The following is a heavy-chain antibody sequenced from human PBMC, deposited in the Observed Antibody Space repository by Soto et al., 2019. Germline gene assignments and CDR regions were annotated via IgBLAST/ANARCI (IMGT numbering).Heavy chain of an antibody. J-gene: IGHJ5*02. D-gene: IGHD1-1*01. V-gene: IGHV4-4*07. CDR1: GGSISHYY. Sequence: SETLSLTCTVSGGSISHYYWSWIRQPAGKGLEWIGRIFTSGSSNYNPSLKSRVTMSVDTSKNQFSLNLRSVTAADTAFYYCARGNNAGRNWFDPWGQGILVTVSS. CDR3: ARGNNAGRNWFDP. CDR2: IFTSGSS.